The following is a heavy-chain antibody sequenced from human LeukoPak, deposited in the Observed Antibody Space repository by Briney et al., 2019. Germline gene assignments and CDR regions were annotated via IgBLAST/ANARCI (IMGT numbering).Heavy chain of an antibody. CDR3: ARDFSGALWFGEP. CDR2: IYSGGTT. D-gene: IGHD3-10*01. CDR1: GLTVGNSY. V-gene: IGHV3-53*01. J-gene: IGHJ4*02. Sequence: GGSLSLSWAASGLTVGNSYMSWVRQAPGKGLEWASGIYSGGTTYYRDSVKGRFTISRDNSKNTLYLQMNSLRAEDTAVYYCARDFSGALWFGEPRGQGTLVTVSS.